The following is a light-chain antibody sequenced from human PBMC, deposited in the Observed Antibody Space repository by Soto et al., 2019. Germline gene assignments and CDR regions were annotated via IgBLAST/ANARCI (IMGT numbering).Light chain of an antibody. CDR1: IGSSF. CDR2: DAS. J-gene: IGKJ4*01. V-gene: IGKV3-11*01. CDR3: QQRIDWPLT. Sequence: IVLTQSPDTLSLSPGDRATLSSRANIGSSFLAWYQQKPGQTPRLLIYDASTRATGIPARFSGSGSGTDFTLTISSLEPEDFAVYYCQQRIDWPLTFGGGTKVDIK.